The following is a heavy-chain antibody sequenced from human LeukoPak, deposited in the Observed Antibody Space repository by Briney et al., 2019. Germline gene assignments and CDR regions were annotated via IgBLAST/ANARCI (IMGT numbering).Heavy chain of an antibody. D-gene: IGHD1/OR15-1a*01. CDR3: ARTNTVFYYFDY. V-gene: IGHV4-34*01. J-gene: IGHJ4*02. CDR1: GGSFSGRY. CDR2: INDSGST. Sequence: PSETLSLTCAVYGGSFSGRYWSWVRQTPGKGLEWIGEINDSGSTNYNPSLSNRVTTSVDTSKNQFSLRLTAVTATDSAVYFCARTNTVFYYFDYWAQGTVVSVSS.